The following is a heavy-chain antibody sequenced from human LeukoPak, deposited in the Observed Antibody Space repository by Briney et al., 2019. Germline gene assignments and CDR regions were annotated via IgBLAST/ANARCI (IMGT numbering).Heavy chain of an antibody. J-gene: IGHJ4*02. CDR3: TVVNYGSGSYPLGY. Sequence: GGSLRLSCAASGFTFSSYEMNWVRQAPGKGLEWVSYISSSGSTIYYADSVKGRFTISRDNAKNSLYLQMNSLRAEDTGVYYCTVVNYGSGSYPLGYWGQGTLVTVSS. CDR2: ISSSGSTI. V-gene: IGHV3-48*03. D-gene: IGHD3-10*01. CDR1: GFTFSSYE.